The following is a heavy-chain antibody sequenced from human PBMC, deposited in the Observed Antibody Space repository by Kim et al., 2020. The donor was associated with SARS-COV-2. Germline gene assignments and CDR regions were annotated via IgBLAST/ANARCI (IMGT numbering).Heavy chain of an antibody. D-gene: IGHD6-13*01. CDR2: IKQDGSEK. J-gene: IGHJ6*02. Sequence: GGSLRLSCAASGFTFSSYWMSWVRQAPGKGLEWVANIKQDGSEKYYVDSVKGRFTISRDNAKNSLYLQMNSLRAEDTAVYYCARVQQLALYYYYYYGMDVWGQGTTVTVSS. V-gene: IGHV3-7*01. CDR3: ARVQQLALYYYYYYGMDV. CDR1: GFTFSSYW.